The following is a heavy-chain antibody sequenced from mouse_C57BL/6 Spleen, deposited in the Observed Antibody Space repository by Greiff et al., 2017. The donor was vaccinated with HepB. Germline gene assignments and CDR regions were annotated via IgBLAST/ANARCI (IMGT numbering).Heavy chain of an antibody. CDR3: ARSGGKVDFDY. D-gene: IGHD1-1*01. Sequence: VQLQQSGPELVKPGASVKISCKASGYTFTDYYMNWVKQSHGKSLEWIGDINPNNGGTSYNQKFKGKATLTVVKSSSTAYMEIRSLTSEDSAVYYCARSGGKVDFDYWGQGTTLTVSS. J-gene: IGHJ2*01. CDR2: INPNNGGT. V-gene: IGHV1-26*01. CDR1: GYTFTDYY.